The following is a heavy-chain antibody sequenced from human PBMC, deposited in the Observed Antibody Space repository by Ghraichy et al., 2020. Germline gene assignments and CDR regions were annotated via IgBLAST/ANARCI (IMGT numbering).Heavy chain of an antibody. Sequence: GGSLRLSCAASGFTFSSYAMSWVRQAPGKGLEWVSAISGSGGSTYYADSVKGRFTISRDNSKNTLYLQMNSLRAEDTAVYYCAKDPPYDYVWGGLSSWGESDYWGQGTLVTVSS. V-gene: IGHV3-23*01. CDR2: ISGSGGST. CDR3: AKDPPYDYVWGGLSSWGESDY. CDR1: GFTFSSYA. D-gene: IGHD3-16*01. J-gene: IGHJ4*02.